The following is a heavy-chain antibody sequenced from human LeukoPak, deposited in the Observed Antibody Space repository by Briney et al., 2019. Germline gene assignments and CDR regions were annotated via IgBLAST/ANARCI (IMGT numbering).Heavy chain of an antibody. J-gene: IGHJ4*02. Sequence: ASVKVSCKASGYTFTGYYLHWVRQAPGQGSEYMGWINPNSGGTYSAQKFQGRVTMTRDTSISTACMDLSSLGSDDTAVFYCARGRANWGYDYWGQGTLVTVSS. CDR1: GYTFTGYY. D-gene: IGHD7-27*01. V-gene: IGHV1-2*02. CDR2: INPNSGGT. CDR3: ARGRANWGYDY.